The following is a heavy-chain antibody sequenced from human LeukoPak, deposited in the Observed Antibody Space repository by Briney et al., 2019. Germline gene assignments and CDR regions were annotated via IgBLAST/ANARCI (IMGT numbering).Heavy chain of an antibody. Sequence: GGSLRLSCAASGFTFSSYSMNWVRQAPGKGLEWVSSISSSSSYIYYADSVKGRFTVSRDNSKNTLYLQMSSLRAEDTALYYCAKDRYGDYSFEYWGQGTLVTVSS. CDR1: GFTFSSYS. CDR2: ISSSSSYI. CDR3: AKDRYGDYSFEY. D-gene: IGHD4-17*01. J-gene: IGHJ4*02. V-gene: IGHV3-21*04.